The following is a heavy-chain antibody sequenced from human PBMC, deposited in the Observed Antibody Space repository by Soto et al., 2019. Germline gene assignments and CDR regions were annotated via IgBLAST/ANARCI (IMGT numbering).Heavy chain of an antibody. CDR1: GFTFSSYW. Sequence: GGSLRLSCAASGFTFSSYWMSWVRQVPGKGLEWVANIKQDGSEKYYVDSVKGRFTISRDNAKNSLYLQMNSLRAEDTAVYYCSGTYYDFWSGYYYGMDVWRQRTTVTVSS. CDR2: IKQDGSEK. CDR3: SGTYYDFWSGYYYGMDV. V-gene: IGHV3-7*03. D-gene: IGHD3-3*01. J-gene: IGHJ6*02.